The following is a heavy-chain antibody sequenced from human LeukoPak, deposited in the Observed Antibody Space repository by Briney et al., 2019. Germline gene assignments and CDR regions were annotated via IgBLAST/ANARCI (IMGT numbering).Heavy chain of an antibody. D-gene: IGHD3-22*01. CDR1: GYTFTNYV. J-gene: IGHJ4*02. Sequence: ASVKVSCKASGYTFTNYVMHWVRQAPGQRLEWMGWINAGNGNTKYSQKFQGRVTITRGASASTSYMELSSLRSEDTAVYYCATYDISGMNENWGQGTLVTVSS. CDR3: ATYDISGMNEN. V-gene: IGHV1-3*01. CDR2: INAGNGNT.